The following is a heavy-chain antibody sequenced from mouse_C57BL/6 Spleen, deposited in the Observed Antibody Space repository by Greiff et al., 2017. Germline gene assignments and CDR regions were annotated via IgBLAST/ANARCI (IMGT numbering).Heavy chain of an antibody. V-gene: IGHV3-6*01. Sequence: ESGPGLVKPSQSLSLTCSVTGYSITSGYYWNWIRQFPGNKLEWMGYISYDGSNNYNPSLKNRISITRDTSKNQFFLKLNSVTTEDTATYYCARGRLSFAYWGQGTLVTVSA. D-gene: IGHD2-4*01. J-gene: IGHJ3*01. CDR1: GYSITSGYY. CDR2: ISYDGSN. CDR3: ARGRLSFAY.